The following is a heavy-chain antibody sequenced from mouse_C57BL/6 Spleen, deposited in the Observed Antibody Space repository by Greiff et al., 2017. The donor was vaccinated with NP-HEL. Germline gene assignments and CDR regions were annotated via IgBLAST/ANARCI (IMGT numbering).Heavy chain of an antibody. Sequence: VKLMASGAELVRPGASVKLSCKASGYTFTDYYINWVKQRPGQGLEWIARIYPGSGNTYYNEKFKGKATLTAEKSSSTAYMQLSSLTSEDSAVYFCARSYYDEDAMDYWGQGTSVTVSS. D-gene: IGHD2-4*01. V-gene: IGHV1-76*01. CDR1: GYTFTDYY. CDR3: ARSYYDEDAMDY. CDR2: IYPGSGNT. J-gene: IGHJ4*01.